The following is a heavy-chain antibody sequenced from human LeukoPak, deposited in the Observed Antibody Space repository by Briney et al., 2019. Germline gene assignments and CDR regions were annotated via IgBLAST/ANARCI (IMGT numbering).Heavy chain of an antibody. V-gene: IGHV1-69*06. CDR3: ARGSVTTFLGYFDY. J-gene: IGHJ4*02. D-gene: IGHD4-17*01. Sequence: GASVKVSCKASGGTFSSYAISWVRQAPGQGLEWMGGIIPIFGTANYAQKFQGRVTITADKSTGTAYMELSSLRSEDTAVYYCARGSVTTFLGYFDYWGQGTLVTVSS. CDR2: IIPIFGTA. CDR1: GGTFSSYA.